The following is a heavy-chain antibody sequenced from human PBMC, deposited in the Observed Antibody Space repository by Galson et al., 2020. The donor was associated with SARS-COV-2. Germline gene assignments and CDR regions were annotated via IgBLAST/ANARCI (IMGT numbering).Heavy chain of an antibody. J-gene: IGHJ5*02. CDR1: NY. D-gene: IGHD4-17*01. CDR2: IYSGGST. CDR3: ARDYGDYWFDP. V-gene: IGHV3-53*05. Sequence: NYMSWVRQAPGKGLEWVSVIYSGGSTYYADSVKGRFTISRDNSKNTLYLQMNSLRAEDTAVYYCARDYGDYWFDPWGQGTLVTVSS.